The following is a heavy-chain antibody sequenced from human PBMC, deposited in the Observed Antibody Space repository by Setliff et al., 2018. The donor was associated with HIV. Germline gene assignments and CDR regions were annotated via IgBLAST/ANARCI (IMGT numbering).Heavy chain of an antibody. V-gene: IGHV1-18*01. J-gene: IGHJ1*01. Sequence: GASVKVSCKASGYIFNSYGITWVRQAPGQGLEWMGWISAYNGDTNYAQSLQGRVTLTTDTSTNTAYMEMRTLRSDDTAVYYCVRGVTRDISGYYRDEYFQHWGQGTPVTVSS. D-gene: IGHD3-22*01. CDR2: ISAYNGDT. CDR3: VRGVTRDISGYYRDEYFQH. CDR1: GYIFNSYG.